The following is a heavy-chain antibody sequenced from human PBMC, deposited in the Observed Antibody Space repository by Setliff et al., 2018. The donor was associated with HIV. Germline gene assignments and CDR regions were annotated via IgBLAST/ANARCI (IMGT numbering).Heavy chain of an antibody. CDR1: GYSISSGYY. Sequence: KPSETLSLTCAVSGYSISSGYYWGWIRQPPGKGLEWIGEINHSGSTSYNPSLTSRVTMSVDTSKNQFSLRLSSVTAADTAVYYCARVNGYYDFWSGPAGYFQPWGQGTLVTVSS. D-gene: IGHD3-3*01. CDR2: INHSGST. V-gene: IGHV4-38-2*01. J-gene: IGHJ1*01. CDR3: ARVNGYYDFWSGPAGYFQP.